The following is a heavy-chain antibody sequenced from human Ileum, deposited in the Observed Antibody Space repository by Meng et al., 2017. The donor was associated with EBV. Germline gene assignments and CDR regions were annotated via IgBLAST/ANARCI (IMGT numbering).Heavy chain of an antibody. J-gene: IGHJ4*02. CDR1: GYTFSNYG. D-gene: IGHD1-26*01. CDR2: ISAYNGNT. Sequence: QIQLGQSGAELKKPGDSVKVSCKASGYTFSNYGISWLRQAPGQGLEWMGWISAYNGNTNYAQNLQGRVTMTTDTSTGTAYMEVRSLRSDDTAVYYCARAGNGGSYYFTYWGQGTLVTVSS. V-gene: IGHV1-18*01. CDR3: ARAGNGGSYYFTY.